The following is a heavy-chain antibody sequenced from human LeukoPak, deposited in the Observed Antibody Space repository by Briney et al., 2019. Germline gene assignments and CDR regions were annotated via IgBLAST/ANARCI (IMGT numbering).Heavy chain of an antibody. V-gene: IGHV3-30*02. CDR1: GFTFSSYG. CDR3: AKSGNGVITFGGGYYYYYYMDV. J-gene: IGHJ6*03. D-gene: IGHD3-16*01. CDR2: IRYDGSNK. Sequence: PGGSLRLSCAASGFTFSSYGMHWVRQAPGKGLEWVAFIRYDGSNKYYADSVKGRFTISRDNSKNTLYLQMNSLRAEDTAVYYCAKSGNGVITFGGGYYYYYYMDVWGKGTTVTVSS.